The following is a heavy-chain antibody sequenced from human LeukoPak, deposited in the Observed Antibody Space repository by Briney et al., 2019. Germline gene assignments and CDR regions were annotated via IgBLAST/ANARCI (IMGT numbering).Heavy chain of an antibody. V-gene: IGHV4-34*01. CDR3: ARAECGGDCYGSLRWYFDL. J-gene: IGHJ2*01. CDR2: INHSGST. CDR1: GGSFSGYY. Sequence: PSETLSLTCAVYGGSFSGYYWSWIRQPPGKGLEWIGEINHSGSTNYNPSLKSRVTISVDTSKNQFSLKLSSVTAADTAVYYCARAECGGDCYGSLRWYFDLWGRGTLVTVSS. D-gene: IGHD2-21*02.